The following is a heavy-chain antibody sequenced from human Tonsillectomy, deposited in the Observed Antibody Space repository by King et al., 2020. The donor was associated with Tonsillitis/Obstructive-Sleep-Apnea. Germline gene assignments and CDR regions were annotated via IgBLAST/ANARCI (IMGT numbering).Heavy chain of an antibody. CDR1: GYTFTTYG. J-gene: IGHJ4*02. D-gene: IGHD3-22*01. V-gene: IGHV1-18*01. CDR2: ISAYNGDT. Sequence: VQLVESGAEVKKPGASVKVSCKASGYTFTTYGISWVRQAPGQGLEWMGWISAYNGDTNYAQKLQGRVTMTTDTSTSTAYMEVRSLRSDDTAVYYCARDSMSHYFDSSAYYTFAYWGQGTLVTVPS. CDR3: ARDSMSHYFDSSAYYTFAY.